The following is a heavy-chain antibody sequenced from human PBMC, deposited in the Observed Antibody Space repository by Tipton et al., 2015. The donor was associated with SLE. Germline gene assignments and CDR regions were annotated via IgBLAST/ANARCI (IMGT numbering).Heavy chain of an antibody. V-gene: IGHV4-39*01. CDR3: ARHLREATVTPLWYFDL. Sequence: TLSLTCTVSGGSISSSSYYWGWIRQPPGKGLEWIGSIYYSGSTYYNPSLKSRVTISVDTAKNQFSLKLNSVTAADTAVYYCARHLREATVTPLWYFDLWGRGTLVTVSS. J-gene: IGHJ2*01. D-gene: IGHD4-17*01. CDR2: IYYSGST. CDR1: GGSISSSSYY.